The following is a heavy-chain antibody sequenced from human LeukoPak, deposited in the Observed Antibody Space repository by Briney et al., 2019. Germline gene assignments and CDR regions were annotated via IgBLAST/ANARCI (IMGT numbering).Heavy chain of an antibody. CDR3: ARGRGSYLSYYYYGMDV. D-gene: IGHD1-26*01. CDR1: GYTFASYG. V-gene: IGHV1-8*02. J-gene: IGHJ6*02. CDR2: MNPNSGNT. Sequence: ASVKVSCKASGYTFASYGISWVRQATGQGLEWMGWMNPNSGNTGYAQKFQGRVTMTRNTSISTAYMELSSLRSEDTAVYYCARGRGSYLSYYYYGMDVWGQGTTVTVSS.